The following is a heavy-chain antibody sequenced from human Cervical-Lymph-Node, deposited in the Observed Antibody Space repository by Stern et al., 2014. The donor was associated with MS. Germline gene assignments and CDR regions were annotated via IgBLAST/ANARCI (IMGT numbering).Heavy chain of an antibody. Sequence: EVQLVESGGGLVQPGGSLRLSCAVSGFTFSSYAMSWVRQAPGKGLEWVSAISVSGGDTYYADSVKGRFTISRDNSKNMLYLHMNSLRAEDTAVYYCAKDILNSGSTLEYWGQGTLVTVSS. CDR3: AKDILNSGSTLEY. J-gene: IGHJ4*02. D-gene: IGHD1-26*01. CDR2: ISVSGGDT. CDR1: GFTFSSYA. V-gene: IGHV3-23*04.